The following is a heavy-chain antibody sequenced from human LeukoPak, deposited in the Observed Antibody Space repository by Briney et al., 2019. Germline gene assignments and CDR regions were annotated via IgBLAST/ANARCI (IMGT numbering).Heavy chain of an antibody. V-gene: IGHV4-59*11. J-gene: IGHJ6*03. Sequence: KPSETLSLTCTVSGGSISSHYWSWIRQPPGKGLEWIGYIYYSGSTNYNPSLKSRVTISVDTSKNQFSLKLSSVTAADTAVYYCARLENMGNSYYYMDVWGKGTTVAVSS. CDR1: GGSISSHY. D-gene: IGHD1-26*01. CDR3: ARLENMGNSYYYMDV. CDR2: IYYSGST.